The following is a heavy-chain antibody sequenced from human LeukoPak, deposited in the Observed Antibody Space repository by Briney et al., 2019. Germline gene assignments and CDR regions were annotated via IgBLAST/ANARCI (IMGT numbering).Heavy chain of an antibody. CDR2: IYYSGST. D-gene: IGHD2-21*02. J-gene: IGHJ6*03. Sequence: SETLSLPCTVSGGSIGSSSYYWGWIRQPPGPGLNWIGRIYYSGSTYYNPSLKSRVTISVDTSRDQFSLKLSSVTAADTAVYYCARGDWGSPDYYYMDVWGKGTTVTISS. CDR3: ARGDWGSPDYYYMDV. CDR1: GGSIGSSSYY. V-gene: IGHV4-39*07.